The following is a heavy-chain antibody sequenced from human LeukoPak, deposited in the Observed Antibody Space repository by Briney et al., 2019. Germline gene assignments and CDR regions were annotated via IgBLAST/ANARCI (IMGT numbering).Heavy chain of an antibody. Sequence: GRSLRLSCAASGFTFSSYAMHWVRQAPGKGLEWVAVISYDGSNKYYADSVKGRFTISRDNSKNTLYLQMNSLRAEDTAVYYCARKGAYEVAARGALDIWGQGTMVTVSS. CDR3: ARKGAYEVAARGALDI. V-gene: IGHV3-30*04. CDR1: GFTFSSYA. J-gene: IGHJ3*02. D-gene: IGHD6-19*01. CDR2: ISYDGSNK.